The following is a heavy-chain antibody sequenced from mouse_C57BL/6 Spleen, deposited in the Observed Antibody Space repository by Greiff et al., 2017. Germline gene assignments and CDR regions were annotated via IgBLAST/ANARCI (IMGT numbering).Heavy chain of an antibody. V-gene: IGHV1-39*01. CDR3: AIYDVYLPFDY. J-gene: IGHJ2*01. D-gene: IGHD2-3*01. CDR2: INPNYGTT. CDR1: GYSFTDYN. Sequence: EVHLVESGPELVKPGASVKISCKASGYSFTDYNMNWVKQSHGKSLEWIGVINPNYGTTSYNQKFKGKATLTVDQSSSTAYMQLNSLTSEDSAVYYCAIYDVYLPFDYWGQGTTLTVSS.